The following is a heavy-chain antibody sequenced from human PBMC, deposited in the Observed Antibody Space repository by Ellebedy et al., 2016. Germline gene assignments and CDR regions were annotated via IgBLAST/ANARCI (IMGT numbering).Heavy chain of an antibody. J-gene: IGHJ4*02. D-gene: IGHD5-24*01. CDR2: IYHSGST. Sequence: SETLSLTCTVSGGPINNYYWTWVRQPPGKGLEWVGYIYHSGSTDYNPSLKRRVTISLNTSKSQFSLKLSSVTAADTAVYYCAREGYTEMATLNLDYWGQGTLVTVSS. CDR3: AREGYTEMATLNLDY. CDR1: GGPINNYY. V-gene: IGHV4-59*12.